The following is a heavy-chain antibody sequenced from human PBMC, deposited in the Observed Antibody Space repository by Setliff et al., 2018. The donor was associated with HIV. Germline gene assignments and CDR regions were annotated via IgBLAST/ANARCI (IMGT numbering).Heavy chain of an antibody. D-gene: IGHD6-19*01. J-gene: IGHJ4*02. V-gene: IGHV1-69*05. CDR3: ARVVPTYISGWPTSMFDS. CDR2: IIFGTP. CDR1: GDILKTNA. Sequence: SVKVSCKVSGDILKTNAISWVRQAPGQSPEWMGQIIFGTPNYEQRFQGRVTITTDECSRAVYMPMNSLRSEDTAVYYCARVVPTYISGWPTSMFDSWGQGTLVTVSS.